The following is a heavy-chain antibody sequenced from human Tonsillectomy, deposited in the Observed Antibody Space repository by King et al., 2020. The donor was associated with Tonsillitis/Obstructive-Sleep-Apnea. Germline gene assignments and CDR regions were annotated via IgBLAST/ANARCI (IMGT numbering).Heavy chain of an antibody. D-gene: IGHD2-8*01. CDR2: IDPSDSYT. J-gene: IGHJ6*02. Sequence: VQLVESGAEVKKPGESLRISCKGSGYIFTNYWINWVRQMPGKGLEWMGTIDPSDSYTNYSPSFQGHVSISADKSISTAYIQWSSLKASDTAMYYCARSAYNNGVSVYYYVMDVWGQGTTVTVS. V-gene: IGHV5-10-1*03. CDR1: GYIFTNYW. CDR3: ARSAYNNGVSVYYYVMDV.